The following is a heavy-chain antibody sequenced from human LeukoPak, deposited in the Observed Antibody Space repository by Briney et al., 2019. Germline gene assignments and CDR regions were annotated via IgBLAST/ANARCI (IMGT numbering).Heavy chain of an antibody. CDR1: GFTFSSSW. CDR2: IRTDGGEI. J-gene: IGHJ4*02. Sequence: PGGSLTLSCEASGFTFSSSWMTWVRQAPGKGLEWVGNIRTDGGEIYYAVSVKGTIAIATDNAQNSLYLQMDSLRVEDAAVYSCARDRNYWNYFDHWGQGTLVTVSS. V-gene: IGHV3-7*01. D-gene: IGHD1-7*01. CDR3: ARDRNYWNYFDH.